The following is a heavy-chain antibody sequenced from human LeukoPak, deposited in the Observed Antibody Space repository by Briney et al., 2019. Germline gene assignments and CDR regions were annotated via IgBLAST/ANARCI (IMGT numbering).Heavy chain of an antibody. Sequence: GGSLRLSCAASGFTFSSYWMSWVRQAPGKGLEWVANIKQDGSEKYYVDSVRGQFTISRDNAKNSLYLQMNSLRAEDTAVYYCARADTAMVPFDYWGQGTLVTVSS. J-gene: IGHJ4*02. D-gene: IGHD5-18*01. CDR2: IKQDGSEK. V-gene: IGHV3-7*03. CDR1: GFTFSSYW. CDR3: ARADTAMVPFDY.